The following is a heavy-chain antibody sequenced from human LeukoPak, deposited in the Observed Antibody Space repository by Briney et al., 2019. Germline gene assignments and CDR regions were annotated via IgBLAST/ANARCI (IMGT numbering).Heavy chain of an antibody. V-gene: IGHV4-59*08. J-gene: IGHJ6*03. CDR2: IYYSGST. D-gene: IGHD4-11*01. CDR1: GGSISSYY. CDR3: ARQYTVTHNYLYYYMDV. Sequence: PSETLSLTCTVSGGSISSYYWSWIRQPPGKGLEWIGYIYYSGSTNYNPSLKSRVTISVDTSKNQFSLKLSSVTAADTAVYYCARQYTVTHNYLYYYMDVWGKGTTVTVSS.